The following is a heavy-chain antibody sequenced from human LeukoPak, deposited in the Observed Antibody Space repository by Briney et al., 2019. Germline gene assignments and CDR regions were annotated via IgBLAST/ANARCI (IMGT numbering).Heavy chain of an antibody. J-gene: IGHJ5*02. CDR2: INHTGST. Sequence: PSETLSLTCAVYGGSFSGYYRSWIRQPPGKGLEWIGEINHTGSTNYNPPLKSRVTISVDTSKNLFSLKLSSVTAADTAVYYCARGRDYYGSGSYYPTLDPWGQGTLGTVSS. CDR3: ARGRDYYGSGSYYPTLDP. CDR1: GGSFSGYY. V-gene: IGHV4-34*01. D-gene: IGHD3-10*01.